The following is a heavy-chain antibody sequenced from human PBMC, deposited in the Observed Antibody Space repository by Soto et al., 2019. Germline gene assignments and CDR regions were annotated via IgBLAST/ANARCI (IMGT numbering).Heavy chain of an antibody. Sequence: ASVKVSCKASGYTFTSYAMHWVRQAPGQRLEWMGCINAGNGNTKYSQKFQGRVTITRDTSASTAYMELSSLRSEDTAVYYCARDLGYALPDYWGQGTLVTVSS. J-gene: IGHJ4*02. CDR1: GYTFTSYA. D-gene: IGHD2-15*01. CDR2: INAGNGNT. CDR3: ARDLGYALPDY. V-gene: IGHV1-3*01.